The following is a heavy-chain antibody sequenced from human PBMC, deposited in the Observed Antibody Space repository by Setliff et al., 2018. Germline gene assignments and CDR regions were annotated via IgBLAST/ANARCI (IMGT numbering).Heavy chain of an antibody. V-gene: IGHV4-59*01. CDR2: IYYSGST. Sequence: SETLSLTCTVSGGSMIGYYWTWIRQPPGKGLEWIGYIYYSGSTKYNPSLKSRVTISVDTSKNQFSLIMTSVTAADTAVYYCARSGDYALKDWGQGTLVTVSS. CDR3: ARSGDYALKD. CDR1: GGSMIGYY. D-gene: IGHD4-17*01. J-gene: IGHJ4*02.